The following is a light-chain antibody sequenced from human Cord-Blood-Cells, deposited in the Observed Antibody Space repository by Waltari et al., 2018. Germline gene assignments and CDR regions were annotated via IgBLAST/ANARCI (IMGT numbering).Light chain of an antibody. CDR2: EVS. CDR1: SSDVGGYNY. V-gene: IGLV2-8*01. CDR3: SSYAGSNNV. Sequence: QSALTQPPSASGSPGQSVTIYCTGTSSDVGGYNYVSWYQHKPGKAPKLMIDEVSTRPSGVPDRFSGSKSGNTASLTVAGLQAEDEADYYCSSYAGSNNVFGSGTKVTVL. J-gene: IGLJ1*01.